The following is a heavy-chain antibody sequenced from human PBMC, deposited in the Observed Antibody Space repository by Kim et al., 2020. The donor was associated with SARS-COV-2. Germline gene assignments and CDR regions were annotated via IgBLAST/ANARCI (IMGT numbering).Heavy chain of an antibody. Sequence: SETLSLTCAVYGGSFSGYYWSWIRQPPGKGLEWIGEINHSGSTNYNPSLKSRVTISVDTSKNQFSLKLSSVTAADTAVYYCARVLAVVPAATVSAFDPW. CDR2: INHSGST. J-gene: IGHJ5*02. CDR3: ARVLAVVPAATVSAFDP. CDR1: GGSFSGYY. V-gene: IGHV4-34*01. D-gene: IGHD2-2*01.